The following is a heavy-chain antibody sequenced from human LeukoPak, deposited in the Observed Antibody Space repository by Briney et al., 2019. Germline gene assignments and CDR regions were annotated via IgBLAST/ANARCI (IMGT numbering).Heavy chain of an antibody. CDR1: GFTFSSYW. J-gene: IGHJ3*02. CDR3: AKHGGINDAFDI. V-gene: IGHV3-7*03. CDR2: IKQDGSEK. Sequence: PGGSLRLSCAASGFTFSSYWMSWVRQAPGKGLEWVANIKQDGSEKYYVDSVKGRFTISRDNAKNSLYLQMNSLRAEDTAVYYCAKHGGINDAFDIWGQGTMVTVFS. D-gene: IGHD1-26*01.